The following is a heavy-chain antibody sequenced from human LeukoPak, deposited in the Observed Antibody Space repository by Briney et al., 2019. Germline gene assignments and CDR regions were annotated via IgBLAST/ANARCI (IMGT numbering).Heavy chain of an antibody. CDR2: IKSRGDGETR. D-gene: IGHD3-3*01. CDR3: AAVGEWLSNAFNT. CDR1: GFTFSIAW. J-gene: IGHJ3*02. V-gene: IGHV3-15*01. Sequence: PGGSLRLSCAASGFTFSIAWMSWVRQAPGQGLEWVGRIKSRGDGETRDYAAPVKDRFIISRDDSKITLYLQMNSLRTEDTAIYYCAAVGEWLSNAFNTWGQGTLVTVSA.